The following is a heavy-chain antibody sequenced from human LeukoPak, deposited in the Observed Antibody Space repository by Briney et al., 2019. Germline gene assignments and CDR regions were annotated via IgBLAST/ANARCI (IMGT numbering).Heavy chain of an antibody. CDR2: ISGSGDIT. CDR3: AARPGDLAVPFDY. CDR1: GFTFGTHA. J-gene: IGHJ4*02. Sequence: GGSLRLSCGASGFTFGTHAMTGVGQPPGRGRDTVSLISGSGDITYYAPALKDRFTISRDNSKNTLYLQMHSLRAEDTAVYYCAARPGDLAVPFDYWGQGTLVTVSS. D-gene: IGHD3-10*01. V-gene: IGHV3-23*01.